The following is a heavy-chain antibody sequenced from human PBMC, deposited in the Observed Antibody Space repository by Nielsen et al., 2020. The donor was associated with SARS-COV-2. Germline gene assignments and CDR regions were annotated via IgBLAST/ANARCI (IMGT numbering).Heavy chain of an antibody. Sequence: SETLSLTYTVSGGSMSGATHYWAWIRQSPMKGLEWIGSIYHTGIPYYNPSFSSRVTISADTSKNQFSLKLHSVTAADTAVYFCARRNYYGSGDQDWYFDLWGRGTLVTVSS. CDR1: GGSMSGATHY. CDR2: IYHTGIP. CDR3: ARRNYYGSGDQDWYFDL. D-gene: IGHD3-10*01. V-gene: IGHV4-39*01. J-gene: IGHJ2*01.